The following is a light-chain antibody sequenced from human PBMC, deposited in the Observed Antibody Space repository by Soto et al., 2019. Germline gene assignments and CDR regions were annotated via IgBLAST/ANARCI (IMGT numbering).Light chain of an antibody. V-gene: IGKV3-20*01. CDR1: QTVSGSY. Sequence: EIVLTQSPGTVSLSPGETASLSCRASQTVSGSYLAWYQQKPGQAPRLLIYGTTSRAAGVPDRFSGGGSGTAFTLTISGLEPADFALYNCQQYGSSPPTFGGGTRVEIK. CDR3: QQYGSSPPT. CDR2: GTT. J-gene: IGKJ4*01.